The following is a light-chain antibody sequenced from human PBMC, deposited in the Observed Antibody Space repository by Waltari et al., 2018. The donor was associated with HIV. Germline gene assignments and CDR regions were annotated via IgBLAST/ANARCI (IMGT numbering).Light chain of an antibody. CDR2: DDS. J-gene: IGLJ3*02. Sequence: SYVLTQPPSVSMAPGQTASITCGGNNIGSERVHWYQQKPGQAPVVVVYDDSDRPSGIPERFSGSNAGDTATRTISRVEAGDEADYYCQVWHRSSNHCVFGGGTKLTVL. CDR1: NIGSER. CDR3: QVWHRSSNHCV. V-gene: IGLV3-21*02.